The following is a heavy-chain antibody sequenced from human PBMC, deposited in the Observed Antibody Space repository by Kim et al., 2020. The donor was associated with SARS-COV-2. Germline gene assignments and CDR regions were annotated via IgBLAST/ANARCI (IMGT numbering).Heavy chain of an antibody. Sequence: SETLSLTCAVYGGSFSGYYWSWIRQPPGKGLEWIGEINHSGSTNYNPSLKSRVTISVDTSKNQFSLKLSSVTAADTAVYYCARGGFCGGDCPDAFDIWGQGTMVTVSS. D-gene: IGHD2-21*02. V-gene: IGHV4-34*01. CDR1: GGSFSGYY. CDR2: INHSGST. CDR3: ARGGFCGGDCPDAFDI. J-gene: IGHJ3*02.